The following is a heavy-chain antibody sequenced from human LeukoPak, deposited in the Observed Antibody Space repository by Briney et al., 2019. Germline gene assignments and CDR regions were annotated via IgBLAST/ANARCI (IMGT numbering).Heavy chain of an antibody. CDR3: AKDPAATVVTYFDY. V-gene: IGHV3-23*01. Sequence: GGSLRLSCAASGFTFSSYGMSWVRQAPGKGLEWVSAISGSGGSTYYADSVKGRFTISRDNSKNTLYLQMNSLRAEDTAVYYCAKDPAATVVTYFDYWGQGTLVTVSS. CDR2: ISGSGGST. D-gene: IGHD4-23*01. J-gene: IGHJ4*02. CDR1: GFTFSSYG.